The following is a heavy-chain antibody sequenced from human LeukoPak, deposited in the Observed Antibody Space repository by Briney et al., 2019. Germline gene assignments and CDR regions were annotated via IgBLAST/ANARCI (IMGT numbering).Heavy chain of an antibody. D-gene: IGHD1-26*01. CDR3: ARNFASGSYF. CDR2: IYSGGST. Sequence: PGGSLRLSCAASGFTFSSYAMSWVRQAPGKGLEWVSVIYSGGSTYYADSVKGRFTISRDNSKNTLYLQMNSLRAEDTAVYYCARNFASGSYFWGQGTLVTVSS. CDR1: GFTFSSYA. V-gene: IGHV3-53*01. J-gene: IGHJ4*02.